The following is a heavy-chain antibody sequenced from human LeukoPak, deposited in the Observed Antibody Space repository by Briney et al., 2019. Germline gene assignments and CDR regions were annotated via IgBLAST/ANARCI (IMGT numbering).Heavy chain of an antibody. CDR1: GFTFTRDW. Sequence: GGSLRLSCIASGFTFTRDWMTWVRQAPGKGLEWVGFIRSKAYGGTTEYAASVKGRFTISRDDSKSIAYLQMNSLKTEDTAVYYCTRVPDIVVVVAATFYYYYYMDVWGKGTTVTISS. CDR2: IRSKAYGGTT. CDR3: TRVPDIVVVVAATFYYYYYMDV. J-gene: IGHJ6*03. D-gene: IGHD2-15*01. V-gene: IGHV3-49*04.